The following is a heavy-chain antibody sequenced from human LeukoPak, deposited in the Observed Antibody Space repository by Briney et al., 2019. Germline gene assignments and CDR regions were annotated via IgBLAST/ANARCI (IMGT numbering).Heavy chain of an antibody. Sequence: GGSLRLSCAASGFTFSSSWMGWARQAPGKGLEWVANIKEDGSWKHYAVPVQGRFTISRDNAKNSLYLQMNSLRAEDTAVYYCARDRGWYHADSWGQGTLVTVSS. CDR2: IKEDGSWK. D-gene: IGHD6-19*01. CDR3: ARDRGWYHADS. V-gene: IGHV3-7*01. J-gene: IGHJ4*02. CDR1: GFTFSSSW.